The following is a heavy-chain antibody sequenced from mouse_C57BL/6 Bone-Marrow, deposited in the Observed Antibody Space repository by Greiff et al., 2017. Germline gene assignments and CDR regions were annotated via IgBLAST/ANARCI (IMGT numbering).Heavy chain of an antibody. V-gene: IGHV1-15*01. CDR1: GYTFTDYE. D-gene: IGHD3-1*01. J-gene: IGHJ4*01. CDR3: TRLAASD. Sequence: VQRVESGAELVRPGASVTLSCTASGYTFTDYEMHWVQQTPVHGLEWIGAIDPETGGTAYNQKFKGKAILTANKSSSPAYLELSSLKSEISAVYYCTRLAASDWGQGTSVTVTS. CDR2: IDPETGGT.